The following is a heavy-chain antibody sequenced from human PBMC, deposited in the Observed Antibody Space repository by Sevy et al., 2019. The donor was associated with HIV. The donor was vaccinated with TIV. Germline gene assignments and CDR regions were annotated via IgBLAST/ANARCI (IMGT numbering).Heavy chain of an antibody. CDR1: GYTFTSYY. Sequence: ASVKVSCKASGYTFTSYYMHWVRQAPGQGLEWMGIINPSGGSTSYAQKFQGRVTMTRDTSTSTVYMELSSLRSEDTAVYYCARVGIAAAGQEIYYFDYWGQGTLVTVSS. J-gene: IGHJ4*02. V-gene: IGHV1-46*01. CDR2: INPSGGST. D-gene: IGHD6-13*01. CDR3: ARVGIAAAGQEIYYFDY.